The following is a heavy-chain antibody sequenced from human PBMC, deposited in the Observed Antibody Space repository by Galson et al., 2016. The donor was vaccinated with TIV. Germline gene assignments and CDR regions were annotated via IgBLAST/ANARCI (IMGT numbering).Heavy chain of an antibody. J-gene: IGHJ4*02. Sequence: PALVKPPQTLTLTCTFSGFSLTTSGVGVGWIRQSPRRALEFLALIYWDDDERYRPSLRNRLTIAKDTSKTQVVLTMTNMDPADTATYYCVHYSGHDYATWYFDYWGQGTLVTVSS. CDR3: VHYSGHDYATWYFDY. CDR1: GFSLTTSGVG. V-gene: IGHV2-5*02. D-gene: IGHD5-12*01. CDR2: IYWDDDE.